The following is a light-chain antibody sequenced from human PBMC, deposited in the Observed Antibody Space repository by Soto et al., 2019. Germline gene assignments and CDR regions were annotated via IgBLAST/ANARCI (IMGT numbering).Light chain of an antibody. Sequence: EIVMTQSPVTLSVSPWERATLSCRASQSINNNLAWYQQKPGQAPSLLIYGAFTRATGIPARFSGTGSGTEFTLTISSLQSEDFALYYCQQYNDWPLTFGQGTKVDIK. CDR1: QSINNN. J-gene: IGKJ1*01. V-gene: IGKV3-15*01. CDR2: GAF. CDR3: QQYNDWPLT.